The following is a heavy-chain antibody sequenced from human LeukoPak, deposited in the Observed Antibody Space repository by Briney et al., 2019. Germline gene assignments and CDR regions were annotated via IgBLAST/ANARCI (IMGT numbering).Heavy chain of an antibody. CDR1: GFTFSSYA. D-gene: IGHD1-26*01. V-gene: IGHV3-30-3*01. J-gene: IGHJ3*02. CDR3: AREGAEQAFDT. CDR2: ISYDGSNK. Sequence: GGSLRLSCAASGFTFSSYAMHWVRQAPGKGLEWVAVISYDGSNKYYADSVKGRFTISRDNSKNTLYLQMNSLRAEDTAVYYCAREGAEQAFDTWGQGTMVTVSS.